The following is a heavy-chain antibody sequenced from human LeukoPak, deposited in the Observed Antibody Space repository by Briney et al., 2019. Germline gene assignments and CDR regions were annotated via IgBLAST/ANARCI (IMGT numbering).Heavy chain of an antibody. D-gene: IGHD6-19*01. CDR2: ISSSSSYI. V-gene: IGHV3-21*01. Sequence: PGGSLRLSCAASGFTFSSYSMNWVRQAPGKGLEWVLSISSSSSYIYYADSVKGRFTISRDNAKNSLYLQMNSLRAEDTAVYYCARDGGVGRIAVAGTFDYWGQGTLVTVSS. CDR1: GFTFSSYS. J-gene: IGHJ4*02. CDR3: ARDGGVGRIAVAGTFDY.